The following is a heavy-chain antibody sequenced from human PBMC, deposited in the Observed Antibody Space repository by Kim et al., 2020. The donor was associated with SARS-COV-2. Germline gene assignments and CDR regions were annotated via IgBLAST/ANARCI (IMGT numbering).Heavy chain of an antibody. CDR1: GFTFSSYA. J-gene: IGHJ3*02. Sequence: GGSLRLSCAASGFTFSSYAMHWVRQAPGKGLEWVAVISYDGSNKYYADSVKGRFTISRDNSKNTLYLQMNSLRAEDTAVYYCARDGRGIVGATTDAFDIWGQGTMVTVSS. V-gene: IGHV3-30*04. CDR3: ARDGRGIVGATTDAFDI. D-gene: IGHD1-26*01. CDR2: ISYDGSNK.